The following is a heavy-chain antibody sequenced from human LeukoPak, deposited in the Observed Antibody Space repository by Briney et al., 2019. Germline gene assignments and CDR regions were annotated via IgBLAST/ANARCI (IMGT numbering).Heavy chain of an antibody. V-gene: IGHV3-23*01. CDR2: ISGSGGST. CDR1: GFTFSSYA. J-gene: IGHJ4*02. Sequence: GGSLRLSCAASGFTFSSYAMSWVRQAPGKGLEWVSAISGSGGSTYYADSVKGRFTISRDNSKNTLYLQMNSLRAEDTAVYYCAKGYCSSTSCYLFDYWGQGTLVTVSS. CDR3: AKGYCSSTSCYLFDY. D-gene: IGHD2-2*01.